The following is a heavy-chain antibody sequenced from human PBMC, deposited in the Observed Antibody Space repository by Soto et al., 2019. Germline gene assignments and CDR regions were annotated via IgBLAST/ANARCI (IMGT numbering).Heavy chain of an antibody. Sequence: QVQLQESGPGLVKPSETLSLTCTVSGGSISSYYWSWIRQPPGKGLEWIGYIYYSGSTNYNPSLKSRVTISVDTSKNQFSLKLSSVPAADTAVYYCARRLSIAAAGPGWFDPWGQGTLVTVSS. CDR2: IYYSGST. CDR1: GGSISSYY. CDR3: ARRLSIAAAGPGWFDP. J-gene: IGHJ5*02. V-gene: IGHV4-59*08. D-gene: IGHD6-13*01.